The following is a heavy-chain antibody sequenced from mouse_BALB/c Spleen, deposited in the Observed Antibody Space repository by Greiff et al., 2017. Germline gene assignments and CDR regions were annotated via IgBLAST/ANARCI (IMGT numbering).Heavy chain of an antibody. D-gene: IGHD3-2*01. CDR3: ARDSSGYVLAY. Sequence: EVQLVESGAELVKPGASVKLSCTASGFNIKDTYMHWVKQRPEQGLEWIGRIDPANGNTKYDPKFQGKATITADTSSNTAYLQLSSLTSEDTAVYYCARDSSGYVLAYWGQGTLVTVSA. V-gene: IGHV14-3*02. CDR1: GFNIKDTY. CDR2: IDPANGNT. J-gene: IGHJ3*01.